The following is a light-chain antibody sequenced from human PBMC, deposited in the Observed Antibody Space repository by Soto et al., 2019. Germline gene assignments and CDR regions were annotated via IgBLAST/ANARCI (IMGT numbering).Light chain of an antibody. CDR1: SSDVGGYNY. CDR3: SSYTSSSTPYV. V-gene: IGLV2-14*01. Sequence: QSVLTQPASVSGSPGQSSTISCTGTSSDVGGYNYVSWYQQHPDKAPKLMIYEVSNRPSGVSNRFSGSKSGNTASLTISGLQAEDEADYYCSSYTSSSTPYVFGTGTKLTVL. CDR2: EVS. J-gene: IGLJ1*01.